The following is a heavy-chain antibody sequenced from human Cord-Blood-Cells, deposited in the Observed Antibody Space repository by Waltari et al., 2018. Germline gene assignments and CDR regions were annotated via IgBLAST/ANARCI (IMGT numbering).Heavy chain of an antibody. J-gene: IGHJ6*02. CDR2: FDPEDGET. V-gene: IGHV1-24*01. D-gene: IGHD1-7*01. CDR3: ATVPGNWNSDYYYYGMDV. Sequence: QVQLVQSGAEVKKPGASVKVSCKVSGYTLTELSMHWVRQAPGKGLEWMGGFDPEDGETIYAQKFQGRVTMTEDTSTDTAYMELSSLRSEDTAVYYCATVPGNWNSDYYYYGMDVWGQGTTVTVSS. CDR1: GYTLTELS.